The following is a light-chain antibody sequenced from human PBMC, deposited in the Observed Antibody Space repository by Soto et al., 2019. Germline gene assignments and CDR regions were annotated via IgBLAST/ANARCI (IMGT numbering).Light chain of an antibody. CDR2: SNN. Sequence: QSVLSQPPSASGTPGQRVTISCSGSRSNIGSNTVNWYRQLQGTAPKLLMYSNNQRPSGVSERFSGSKCGTSASLAVRGLQSEDEADYYCATWDDSLNGHVVFGGGTKLTVL. CDR1: RSNIGSNT. J-gene: IGLJ2*01. CDR3: ATWDDSLNGHVV. V-gene: IGLV1-44*01.